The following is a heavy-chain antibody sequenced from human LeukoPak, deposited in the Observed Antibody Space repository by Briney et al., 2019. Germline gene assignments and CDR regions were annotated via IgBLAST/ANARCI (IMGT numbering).Heavy chain of an antibody. V-gene: IGHV3-20*04. CDR2: INWNGGNT. J-gene: IGHJ6*03. Sequence: GGSLRLSCAASGFTFDDYSMHWVRQVPGKGLEWVSGINWNGGNTSYADSVKGRFTISRDNVKNSLYLQMNSLRAEDTALYYCARAPVVRYYYYMDVWGKGTTVTVSS. CDR1: GFTFDDYS. CDR3: ARAPVVRYYYYMDV.